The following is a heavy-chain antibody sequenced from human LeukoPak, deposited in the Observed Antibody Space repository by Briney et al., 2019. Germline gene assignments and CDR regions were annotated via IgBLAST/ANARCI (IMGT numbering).Heavy chain of an antibody. CDR1: GFTVSTNF. CDR3: ASGSPSDY. CDR2: IYSGGNT. D-gene: IGHD1-26*01. Sequence: GGSLRLSCAASGFTVSTNFMSWVRQAPGKGLDYVPLIYSGGNTYYADSVKGRFTISRDNSKNTLYLQMNSLRAEDTAVYYCASGSPSDYWGQGTLVTVSS. V-gene: IGHV3-53*01. J-gene: IGHJ4*02.